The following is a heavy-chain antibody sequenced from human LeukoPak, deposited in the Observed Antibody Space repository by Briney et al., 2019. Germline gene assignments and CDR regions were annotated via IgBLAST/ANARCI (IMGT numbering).Heavy chain of an antibody. J-gene: IGHJ5*02. CDR3: AKRTA. CDR2: ISYDGSNK. CDR1: GFTFSSYG. Sequence: AGGSLRLSCSASGFTFSSYGMHWVRQAPGKGLEWVAVISYDGSNKYYADSVKGRFTISRDNSKNTLSLQMNSLRAEDTAVYYCAKRTAWSQGTLVTVSS. V-gene: IGHV3-30*18.